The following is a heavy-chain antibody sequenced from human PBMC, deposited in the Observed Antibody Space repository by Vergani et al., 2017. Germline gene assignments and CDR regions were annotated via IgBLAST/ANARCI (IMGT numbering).Heavy chain of an antibody. Sequence: EVQLVESGGGLVQPGGSLRLSCAASGFTVSSNYMSWVRQAPGKGLEWVSVIYSGGSTYYADSVKGRFTSSRDNSKNTLYIQMNSLRAEDTAVYYCTGYSGSDLGGYYYYYYGMDVWGQGTTVTVSS. J-gene: IGHJ6*02. CDR2: IYSGGST. V-gene: IGHV3-66*01. CDR1: GFTVSSNY. D-gene: IGHD1-26*01. CDR3: TGYSGSDLGGYYYYYYGMDV.